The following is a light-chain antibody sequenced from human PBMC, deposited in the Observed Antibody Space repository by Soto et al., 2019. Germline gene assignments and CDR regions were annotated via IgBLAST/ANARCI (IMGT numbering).Light chain of an antibody. V-gene: IGKV3-11*01. Sequence: ENVLTQSPATLSLSPGERATLSCRASQSVSSYLAWYQQKPGQGPRLIIYDASNRATGIPARFSGSGSGTDFTFTTSSLEPEDFAVYYCQQGNNWPLTFGGGTTVEIK. CDR3: QQGNNWPLT. CDR2: DAS. J-gene: IGKJ4*01. CDR1: QSVSSY.